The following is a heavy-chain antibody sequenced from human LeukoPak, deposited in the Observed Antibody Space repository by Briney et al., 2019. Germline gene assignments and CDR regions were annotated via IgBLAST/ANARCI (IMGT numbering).Heavy chain of an antibody. D-gene: IGHD5-18*01. CDR1: GGSISSYY. CDR2: IYYSGST. J-gene: IGHJ4*02. CDR3: ARGAGGYSYGH. V-gene: IGHV4-59*01. Sequence: SKTLSLTCTVSGGSISSYYWSWIRQPPGKGLEWIGYIYYSGSTNYNPSLKSRVTISVDTSKNQFSLKLSSVTAADTAVYYCARGAGGYSYGHWGQGTLVTVSS.